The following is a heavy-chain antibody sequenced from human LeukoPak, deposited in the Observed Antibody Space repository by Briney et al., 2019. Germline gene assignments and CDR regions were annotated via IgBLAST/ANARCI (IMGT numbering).Heavy chain of an antibody. CDR1: GFTFSSYA. CDR2: XXGSXXSX. CDR3: AKDLLGRWVTGNWNPHP. Sequence: GGSLRLSCAASGFTFSSYAXXXVRQAXXXXXXXXXXXXGSXXSXXXXDSXXGXXXXSXDNSKNTLYLQMNNLRAEDTAVYYCAKDLLGRWVTGNWNPHPWGQGTLVTVSS. V-gene: IGHV3-23*01. J-gene: IGHJ5*02. D-gene: IGHD1-1*01.